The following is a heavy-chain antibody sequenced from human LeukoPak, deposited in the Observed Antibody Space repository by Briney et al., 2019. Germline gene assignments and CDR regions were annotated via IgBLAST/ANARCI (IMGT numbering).Heavy chain of an antibody. Sequence: SGHTLVNPTQTLTLTCTFSGFSLSTSGMRVSWIRQPPGKALEWLARIDWDDDKFYSTSLKTRLTISKDTSKNQVVLTMTNMDPVDTATYYCARIFAAGTEGDYWGQGTLVTVSS. J-gene: IGHJ4*02. CDR3: ARIFAAGTEGDY. D-gene: IGHD6-13*01. CDR2: IDWDDDK. V-gene: IGHV2-70*04. CDR1: GFSLSTSGMR.